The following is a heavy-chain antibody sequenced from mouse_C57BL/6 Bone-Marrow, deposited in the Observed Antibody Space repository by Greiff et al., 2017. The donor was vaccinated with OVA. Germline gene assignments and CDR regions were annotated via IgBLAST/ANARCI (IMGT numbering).Heavy chain of an antibody. J-gene: IGHJ3*01. CDR1: GFTFSSYA. Sequence: EVMLVESGGGLVKPGGSLKLSCAASGFTFSSYAMSWVRQTPEKRLEWVATISDGGSYNYYPDNVTGRFTISRDNAKNNLYLQMSHLKSEDTAMYYCARVGYYYGSSSFAYWGQGTLVTVSA. V-gene: IGHV5-4*03. D-gene: IGHD1-1*01. CDR2: ISDGGSYN. CDR3: ARVGYYYGSSSFAY.